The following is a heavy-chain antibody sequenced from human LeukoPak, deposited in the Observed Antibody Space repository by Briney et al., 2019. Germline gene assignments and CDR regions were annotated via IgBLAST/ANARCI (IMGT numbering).Heavy chain of an antibody. J-gene: IGHJ4*02. CDR3: ARHVRGYSYRGGPEERGGFDY. CDR1: GYSFTSYW. Sequence: GESLKISCKGSGYSFTSYWIGWVRQMPGKGLEWMGIIYPGDSDTRYSPSFQGQVTISADKSISTAYLQWSSLKASDTAMYYCARHVRGYSYRGGPEERGGFDYWGQGTLVTVSS. CDR2: IYPGDSDT. V-gene: IGHV5-51*01. D-gene: IGHD5-18*01.